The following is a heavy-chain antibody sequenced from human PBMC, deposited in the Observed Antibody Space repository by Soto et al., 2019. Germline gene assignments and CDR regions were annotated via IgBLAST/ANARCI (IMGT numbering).Heavy chain of an antibody. J-gene: IGHJ6*02. CDR1: GYSFTSYW. CDR2: IDPSDSYT. CDR3: ARLGYSSSWSPYYYYYGMDV. D-gene: IGHD6-13*01. V-gene: IGHV5-10-1*01. Sequence: GESLKISCKGSGYSFTSYWISWVRQMPGKGLEWMGRIDPSDSYTNYSPSFQGHVTISADKSISTAYLQWSSLKASDTAMYHCARLGYSSSWSPYYYYYGMDVWGQGTTDTVSS.